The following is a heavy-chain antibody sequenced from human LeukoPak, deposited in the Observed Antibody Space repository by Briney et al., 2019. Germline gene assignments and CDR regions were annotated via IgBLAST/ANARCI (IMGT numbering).Heavy chain of an antibody. Sequence: TGESLKISCKGSGYSFTSYWIGWVRQLPGKGLEWMGIIYPGDSDTRYSPSFQGQVTISADKSISTAYLQWSSLEASDTAMYYCARLIAVAAHYYYYGMDVWGQGTTVTVSS. D-gene: IGHD6-19*01. J-gene: IGHJ6*02. CDR1: GYSFTSYW. CDR2: IYPGDSDT. V-gene: IGHV5-51*01. CDR3: ARLIAVAAHYYYYGMDV.